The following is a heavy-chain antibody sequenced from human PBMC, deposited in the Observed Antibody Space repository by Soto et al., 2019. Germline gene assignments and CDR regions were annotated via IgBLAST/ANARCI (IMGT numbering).Heavy chain of an antibody. D-gene: IGHD3-22*01. Sequence: QVQLVESGGGVVQPGRSLRLSCAASGFTFSSYGMHWVRQAPGKGLEWVAVISSDGSNKYYADSVKGRFTISRDNSKNTLYLQMNNLRPEDTAVYYCVGGYYFGDYWGQGTLVTVSS. CDR3: VGGYYFGDY. CDR1: GFTFSSYG. V-gene: IGHV3-30*03. CDR2: ISSDGSNK. J-gene: IGHJ4*02.